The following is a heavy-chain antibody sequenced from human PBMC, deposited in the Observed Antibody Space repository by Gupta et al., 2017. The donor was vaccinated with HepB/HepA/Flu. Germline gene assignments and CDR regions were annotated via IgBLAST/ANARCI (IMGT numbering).Heavy chain of an antibody. CDR1: GGSISSSSYY. J-gene: IGHJ4*02. V-gene: IGHV4-39*01. CDR2: IYYSGST. D-gene: IGHD3-3*01. Sequence: QLQLQESGPGLVKPSETLSLTCTVPGGSISSSSYYWGWIRQPPGKGLEWIGSIYYSGSTYYNPSLKSRVTISVDTSKNQFSLKLSSVTAADTAVYYCARITIPGATHGGWGQGTLVTVSS. CDR3: ARITIPGATHGG.